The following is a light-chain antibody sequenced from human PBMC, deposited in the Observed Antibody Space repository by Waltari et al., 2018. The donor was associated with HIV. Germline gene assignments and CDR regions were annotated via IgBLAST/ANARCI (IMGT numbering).Light chain of an antibody. CDR3: SSYTSSSTLV. Sequence: QSALTQPASVSGSPGQSITISCPGTYSDVGGYNYVPWFQQRPGKAPKLIVYEVTHRPSGVSNRFSASKSGNTASLTISGVQAEDEADYYCSSYTSSSTLVFGGGTKLTVL. J-gene: IGLJ2*01. CDR2: EVT. CDR1: YSDVGGYNY. V-gene: IGLV2-14*01.